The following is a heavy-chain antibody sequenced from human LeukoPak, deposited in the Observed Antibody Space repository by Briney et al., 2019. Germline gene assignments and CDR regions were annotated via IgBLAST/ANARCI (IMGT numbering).Heavy chain of an antibody. CDR2: IGGSDGRT. Sequence: GGSLRLSCAASGFTFSTYATSWVRQAPGKGLEWVSLIGGSDGRTRYADSVKGRFTISRDNSKNTLYLEMNSLRAEDTAVYYCAKDSSSYDWGYMDVWGKGTTVTISS. V-gene: IGHV3-23*01. J-gene: IGHJ6*03. CDR3: AKDSSSYDWGYMDV. D-gene: IGHD3-22*01. CDR1: GFTFSTYA.